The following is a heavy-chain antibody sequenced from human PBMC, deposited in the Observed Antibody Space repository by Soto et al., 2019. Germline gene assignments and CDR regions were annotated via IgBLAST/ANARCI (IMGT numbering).Heavy chain of an antibody. Sequence: GSLRLSCAASGFTFSGSAMHWVRQTSGKGLEWLGCIRSKGYSYATSYAAPVKGRFTISRDDSKNTAYLQMNNLKTEDTAVYYCTPIEYWGLGTLVTVSS. V-gene: IGHV3-73*01. CDR1: GFTFSGSA. CDR3: TPIEY. CDR2: IRSKGYSYAT. J-gene: IGHJ4*02.